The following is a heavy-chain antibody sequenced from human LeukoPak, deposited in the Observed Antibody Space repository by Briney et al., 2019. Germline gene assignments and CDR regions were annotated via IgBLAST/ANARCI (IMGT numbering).Heavy chain of an antibody. CDR3: ATYSSLNRREFQY. Sequence: GGSLRLSCQGSGFTFSNYWMGWVRQAPGKGLQWVANIKTDGSEKYYVDSVKGRFTISRDNAKNSLYLQMNSLRAEDTAVYYCATYSSLNRREFQYWGQGTLLTVSS. J-gene: IGHJ1*01. CDR1: GFTFSNYW. D-gene: IGHD3-22*01. CDR2: IKTDGSEK. V-gene: IGHV3-7*01.